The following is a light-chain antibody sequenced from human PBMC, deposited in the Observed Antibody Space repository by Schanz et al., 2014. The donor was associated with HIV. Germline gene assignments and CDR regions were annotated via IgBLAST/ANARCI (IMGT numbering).Light chain of an antibody. V-gene: IGLV1-51*01. CDR2: VNH. Sequence: QSVLTQPPSMSAAPGQRVTISCAGSAFNIGQNYVSWFQQFPGTAPKLLIYVNHQRPSDISDRFSGSKTGTSATLAIVGLQTGDEADYYCATWDTTLRAVVFGGGTKLTVL. CDR3: ATWDTTLRAVV. J-gene: IGLJ2*01. CDR1: AFNIGQNY.